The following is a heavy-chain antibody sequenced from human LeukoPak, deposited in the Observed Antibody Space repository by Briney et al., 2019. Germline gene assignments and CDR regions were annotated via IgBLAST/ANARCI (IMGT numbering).Heavy chain of an antibody. CDR2: IKSKTDGGTT. Sequence: PGGSLRLSCAASGFTFSNAWMSWVRQAPGKGLEWGGRIKSKTDGGTTDYAAPVKGRFTISRDDSKNALYLQMNSLKTEDTAVYYCTTARSENDYWGQGTLVTVSS. CDR1: GFTFSNAW. V-gene: IGHV3-15*01. D-gene: IGHD3-3*01. CDR3: TTARSENDY. J-gene: IGHJ4*02.